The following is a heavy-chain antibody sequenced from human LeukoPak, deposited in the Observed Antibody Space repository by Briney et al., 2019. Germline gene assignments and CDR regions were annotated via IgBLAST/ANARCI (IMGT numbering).Heavy chain of an antibody. CDR2: IWSDGTNR. D-gene: IGHD4-11*01. V-gene: IGHV3-33*06. CDR1: GFTFSHYG. CDR3: AKDAQRGFDYSNSLDK. J-gene: IGHJ4*02. Sequence: GGSLRLSCATSGFTFSHYGMHWVRQAPRKGLEWVAVIWSDGTNRYYGDPVKGRFTISRDNFQRTVYLQMDSLRAEDTAVYYCAKDAQRGFDYSNSLDKWGQGTLVTVSS.